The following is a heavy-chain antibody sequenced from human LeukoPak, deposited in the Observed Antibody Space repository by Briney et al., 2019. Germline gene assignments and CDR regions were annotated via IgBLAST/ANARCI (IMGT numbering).Heavy chain of an antibody. V-gene: IGHV4-59*12. J-gene: IGHJ4*02. CDR2: IYDHGRT. D-gene: IGHD7-27*01. Sequence: PSETLSLTCIVSGGSFSYLSWIRQPPGKGLEWIGIIYDHGRTEYNPSLKSRVTMSLDASKNQFSLELSSVTAADTAVYFCARNSGDYWGQGTLVTVSS. CDR1: GGSFSY. CDR3: ARNSGDY.